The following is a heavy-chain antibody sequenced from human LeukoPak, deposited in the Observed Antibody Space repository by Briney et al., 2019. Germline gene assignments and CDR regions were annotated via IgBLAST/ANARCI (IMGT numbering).Heavy chain of an antibody. D-gene: IGHD5-24*01. CDR1: GYTFTSYD. CDR3: ARSVEMATTNTYFDY. V-gene: IGHV1-8*03. Sequence: AASVKVSCKASGYTFTSYDINWVRQATGQGLEWMGWMNPNSGNTGYAQKFQGRVTITADKSTSTAYMELSSLRSEDTAVYYCARSVEMATTNTYFDYWGQGTLVTVSS. CDR2: MNPNSGNT. J-gene: IGHJ4*02.